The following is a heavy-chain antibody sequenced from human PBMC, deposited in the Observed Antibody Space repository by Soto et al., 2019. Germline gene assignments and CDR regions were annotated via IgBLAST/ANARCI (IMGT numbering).Heavy chain of an antibody. CDR3: ASGRGRYFYYGMDV. J-gene: IGHJ6*02. V-gene: IGHV3-23*01. D-gene: IGHD1-26*01. CDR2: ISGSGGST. Sequence: GGSLRLSCAASGFTFSSYAMSWFRQAPGKGLEWVSAISGSGGSTYYADSVKGRFTISRDNSKNTLYLQMNSLRAEDTAVYYCASGRGRYFYYGMDVWGQGTTVTVSS. CDR1: GFTFSSYA.